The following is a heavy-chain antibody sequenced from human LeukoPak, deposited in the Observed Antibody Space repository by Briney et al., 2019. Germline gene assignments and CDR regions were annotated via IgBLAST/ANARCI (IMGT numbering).Heavy chain of an antibody. CDR1: GFTFSNSA. D-gene: IGHD3-10*01. V-gene: IGHV3-15*01. J-gene: IGHJ4*02. CDR2: IKSKTDGGTS. Sequence: GGSLRLSCAASGFTFSNSAMSWVRQAPGKGLEWVGRIKSKTDGGTSDYAAPVKGRFTISRDDSKSMLYLQMNSLKAEDTAVYYCTTVSVKDYWGQGTLVTVSS. CDR3: TTVSVKDY.